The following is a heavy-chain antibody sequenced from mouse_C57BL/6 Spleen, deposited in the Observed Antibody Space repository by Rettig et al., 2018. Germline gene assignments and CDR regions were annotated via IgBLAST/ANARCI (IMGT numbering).Heavy chain of an antibody. V-gene: IGHV1-61*01. J-gene: IGHJ1*03. CDR1: GYTFTSYW. CDR3: ARGDWDPYFDV. D-gene: IGHD4-1*01. CDR2: IYPSDSET. Sequence: QVQLQQPGAELVRPGSSVKLSCKASGYTFTSYWMDWVKQRPGQGLEWIGNIYPSDSETHYNQKFKDKATLTVDKSSSTAYMQLSSLTSEDSAVYYCARGDWDPYFDVWGTGTTVTVSS.